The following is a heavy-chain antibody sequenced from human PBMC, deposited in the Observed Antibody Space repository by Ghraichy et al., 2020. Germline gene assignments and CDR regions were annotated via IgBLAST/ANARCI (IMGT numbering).Heavy chain of an antibody. CDR2: ISYDGSNK. Sequence: GGSLRLSCAASGFTFSSYAMHWVRQAPGKGLEWVAVISYDGSNKYYADSVKGRFTISRDNSKNTLYLQMNSLRAEDTAVYYCARDEEYDSSGYYHDYWGQGTLVTVSS. CDR3: ARDEEYDSSGYYHDY. J-gene: IGHJ4*02. V-gene: IGHV3-30-3*01. D-gene: IGHD3-22*01. CDR1: GFTFSSYA.